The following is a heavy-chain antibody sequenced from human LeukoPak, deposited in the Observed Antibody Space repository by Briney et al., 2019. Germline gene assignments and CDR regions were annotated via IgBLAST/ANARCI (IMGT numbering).Heavy chain of an antibody. J-gene: IGHJ4*02. V-gene: IGHV1-69*01. CDR2: IIPIFGTT. CDR3: ARIVGIASRGYFDY. CDR1: GGTLSRYA. Sequence: SVKVSCKASGGTLSRYAISWVRQAPGHGPEWMGGIIPIFGTTNYAQKFQGRVTITADESTSTAYMELSSLRSEDTAVYYCARIVGIASRGYFDYWGQGTLVTVSS. D-gene: IGHD3-10*01.